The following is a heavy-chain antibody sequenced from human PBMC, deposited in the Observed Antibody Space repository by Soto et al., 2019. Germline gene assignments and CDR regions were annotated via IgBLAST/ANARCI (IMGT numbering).Heavy chain of an antibody. V-gene: IGHV4-34*01. CDR1: GGSFSGYY. J-gene: IGHJ6*02. D-gene: IGHD2-21*02. CDR2: MNHSGTS. CDR3: ARADRTLVTSYSLDV. Sequence: SETLSLTCAVYGGSFSGYYWTWIRQPPGKGLEWVGEMNHSGTSNFNPSLKSRLTISLDTSKKHFSLKLSSVTDADTAAYYCARADRTLVTSYSLDVWGQGTTVTVSS.